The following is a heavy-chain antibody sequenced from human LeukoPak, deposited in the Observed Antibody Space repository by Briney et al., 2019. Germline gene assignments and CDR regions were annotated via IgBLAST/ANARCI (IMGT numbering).Heavy chain of an antibody. CDR1: GGSISSGGYF. J-gene: IGHJ4*02. V-gene: IGHV4-30-2*01. CDR3: ASLYTSSDKFDY. CDR2: IYHSGST. D-gene: IGHD6-13*01. Sequence: KSSQTLSLTCAVSGGSISSGGYFWSWIRQPPGKGLEWVGFIYHSGSTYYNPSLKSRVTISVDRSKNQFSLNLNSVTAADTAVYYCASLYTSSDKFDYWGQGTLVTVSS.